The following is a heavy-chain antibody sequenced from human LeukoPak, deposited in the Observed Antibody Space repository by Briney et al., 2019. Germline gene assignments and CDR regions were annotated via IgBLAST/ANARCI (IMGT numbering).Heavy chain of an antibody. J-gene: IGHJ3*02. CDR1: GYSIRNGYY. V-gene: IGHV4-38-2*02. D-gene: IGHD3-10*01. CDR3: AKSNGYGLVDI. Sequence: SETLSLTCSVSGYSIRNGYYWGWIRQPPGKGLEWIGNSGSTYYSPSLRSRVTISLDTSRNQFSLKLNSVTAADTAVYYCAKSNGYGLVDIWGQGTMVTVSS. CDR2: SGST.